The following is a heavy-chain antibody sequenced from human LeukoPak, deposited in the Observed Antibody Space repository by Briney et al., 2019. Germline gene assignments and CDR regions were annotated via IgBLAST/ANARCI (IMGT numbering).Heavy chain of an antibody. D-gene: IGHD5-12*01. CDR1: GGSFSGYY. CDR2: INHSGST. V-gene: IGHV4-34*01. J-gene: IGHJ4*02. CDR3: ARHYGRYKWLRLRAFDY. Sequence: PSETLSLTCAVYGGSFSGYYWSWIRQPPGKGLEWIGEINHSGSTNYNPSLKSRVTISVDTSKNQFSLKLSSVTAADTAVYYCARHYGRYKWLRLRAFDYWGQGTLVTVSS.